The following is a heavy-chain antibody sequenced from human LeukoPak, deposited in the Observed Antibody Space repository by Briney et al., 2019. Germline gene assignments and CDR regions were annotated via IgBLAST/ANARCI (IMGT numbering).Heavy chain of an antibody. J-gene: IGHJ4*02. V-gene: IGHV4-61*02. CDR2: IYTSGST. CDR1: GGSISSGSYY. CDR3: ARSLSGYSYGYSFDY. Sequence: SETLSLTCTVSGGSISSGSYYWSWIRQPAGKGLEWIGRIYTSGSTNYNPSLKSRVTISVDTSKNQFSLKLSSVTAADTAVYYCARSLSGYSYGYSFDYWGQGTLVTVSS. D-gene: IGHD5-18*01.